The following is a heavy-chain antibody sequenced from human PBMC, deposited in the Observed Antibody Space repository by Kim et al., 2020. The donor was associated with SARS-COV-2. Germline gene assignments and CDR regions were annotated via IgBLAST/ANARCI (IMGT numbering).Heavy chain of an antibody. CDR3: AKGYHGGSYFSSDY. Sequence: YADSVKRRFTISRDNSKNTMYLQMNSLRAEDTAVYYCAKGYHGGSYFSSDYWGQGTLVTVSS. D-gene: IGHD1-26*01. J-gene: IGHJ4*02. V-gene: IGHV3-23*01.